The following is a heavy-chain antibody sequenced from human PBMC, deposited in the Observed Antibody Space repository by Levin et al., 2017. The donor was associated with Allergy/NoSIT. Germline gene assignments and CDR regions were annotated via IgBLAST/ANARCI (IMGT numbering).Heavy chain of an antibody. CDR2: IYYSGST. J-gene: IGHJ5*02. V-gene: IGHV4-59*01. CDR3: ARERPSYSSGWGFDP. CDR1: GGSISSYY. D-gene: IGHD6-19*01. Sequence: PSETLSLTCTVSGGSISSYYWSWIRQPPGKGLEWIGYIYYSGSTNYNPSLKSRVTISVDTSKNQFSLKLSSVTAADTAVYYCARERPSYSSGWGFDPWGQGTLVTVSS.